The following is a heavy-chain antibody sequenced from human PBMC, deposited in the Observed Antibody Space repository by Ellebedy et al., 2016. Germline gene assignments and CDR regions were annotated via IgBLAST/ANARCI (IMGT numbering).Heavy chain of an antibody. CDR3: ARGGVGNYYVGWLDP. CDR1: GFKFNSYV. CDR2: ISHDGSNT. V-gene: IGHV3-30*03. Sequence: GESLKISCVASGFKFNSYVLHWVRQAPGKGLEWVAIISHDGSNTHYADPVRGRFTISRDNSKNTVYLQMNSLRGDDTAMYYCARGGVGNYYVGWLDPWGQGTQVNVSS. J-gene: IGHJ5*02. D-gene: IGHD1-26*01.